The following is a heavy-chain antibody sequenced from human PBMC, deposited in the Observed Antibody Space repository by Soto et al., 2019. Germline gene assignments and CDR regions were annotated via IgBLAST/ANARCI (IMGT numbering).Heavy chain of an antibody. D-gene: IGHD5-18*01. J-gene: IGHJ4*02. CDR2: IWYDGSNK. V-gene: IGHV3-33*01. Sequence: QVQLVESGGGVVQPGKSLRLSCAASGFTFSTYGMHWVRQALGKGLEWVAVIWYDGSNKYHGDSLKGRFTISRDNSKNTVYLQINNLRAEDTAVYYCGRDGALGDTAVVDSWGQGTLVIVSS. CDR3: GRDGALGDTAVVDS. CDR1: GFTFSTYG.